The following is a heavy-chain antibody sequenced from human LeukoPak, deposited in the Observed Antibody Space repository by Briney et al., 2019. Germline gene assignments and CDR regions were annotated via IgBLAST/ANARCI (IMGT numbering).Heavy chain of an antibody. D-gene: IGHD5-24*01. V-gene: IGHV4-34*01. CDR2: INHSGST. CDR3: ARGRRWLQFGGFGAFDI. Sequence: TASETLSLTCAVYGGSFSGYYWSWIRQPPGKGLEWIGEINHSGSTNYNPSLKSRVTISVDTSKNQFSLKLSSVTAADTAVYYCARGRRWLQFGGFGAFDIWGQGTMVTVSS. CDR1: GGSFSGYY. J-gene: IGHJ3*02.